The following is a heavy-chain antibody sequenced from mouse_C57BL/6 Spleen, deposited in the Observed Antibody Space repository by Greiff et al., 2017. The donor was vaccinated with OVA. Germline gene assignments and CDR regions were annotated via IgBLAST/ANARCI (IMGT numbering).Heavy chain of an antibody. CDR3: ARSFISTSVDYFDY. V-gene: IGHV1-61*01. J-gene: IGHJ2*01. Sequence: QVQLQQPGAELVRPGSSVKLSCKASGYTFTSYWMDWVKQRPGQGLEWIGNIYPSDSATHYNQKFKNKATLTVDKSSSTAYMQLSSLTSEDSAVNYGARSFISTSVDYFDYWGQGTTRTVSS. CDR2: IYPSDSAT. CDR1: GYTFTSYW. D-gene: IGHD1-1*01.